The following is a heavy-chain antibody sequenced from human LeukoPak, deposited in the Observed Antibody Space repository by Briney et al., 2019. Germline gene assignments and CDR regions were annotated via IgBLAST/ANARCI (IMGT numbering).Heavy chain of an antibody. CDR2: INHSGST. D-gene: IGHD6-19*01. CDR3: ASSSGWQIDY. CDR1: GGSFSGYY. V-gene: IGHV4-34*01. Sequence: SETLSLTCAVYGGSFSGYYWSWIRQPPGKGLEWIGEINHSGSTNYNPSLKSRVIISVDTSKNQFSLKLSSVTAADTAVYYCASSSGWQIDYWGQGTLVTVSS. J-gene: IGHJ4*02.